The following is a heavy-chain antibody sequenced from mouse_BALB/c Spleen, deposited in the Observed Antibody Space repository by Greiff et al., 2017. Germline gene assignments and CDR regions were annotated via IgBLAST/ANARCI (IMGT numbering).Heavy chain of an antibody. Sequence: VESGGGLVKPGGSLKLSCAASGFTFSSYAMSWVRQSPEKRLEWVAEISSGGSYTYYPDTVTGRFTISRDNAKNTLYLEMSSLRSEDTAMYYCARGVYYYGSSYFWYFDVWGAGTTVTVSS. CDR3: ARGVYYYGSSYFWYFDV. D-gene: IGHD1-1*01. CDR1: GFTFSSYA. V-gene: IGHV5-9-4*01. J-gene: IGHJ1*01. CDR2: ISSGGSYT.